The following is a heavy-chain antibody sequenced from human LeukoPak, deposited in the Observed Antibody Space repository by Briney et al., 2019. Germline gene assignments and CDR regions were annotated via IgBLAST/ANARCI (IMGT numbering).Heavy chain of an antibody. D-gene: IGHD5-24*01. CDR1: GYTFTSYD. CDR2: MNPNSGAT. V-gene: IGHV1-8*01. CDR3: AREREPLLEFDY. Sequence: ASVKVSCKASGYTFTSYDFNWLRQATGQGPEWMGWMNPNSGATGYAQKFQGRVTITADESTSTAYMELSSLRSEDTAVYYCAREREPLLEFDYWGQGTLVTVSS. J-gene: IGHJ4*02.